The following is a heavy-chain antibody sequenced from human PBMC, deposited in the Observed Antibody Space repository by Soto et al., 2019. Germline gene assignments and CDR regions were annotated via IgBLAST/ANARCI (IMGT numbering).Heavy chain of an antibody. D-gene: IGHD2-2*01. CDR1: GGSISSYY. J-gene: IGHJ5*02. CDR2: IYYSGST. CDR3: AGGGDLYCSSTSCLGFDP. Sequence: ETLSLTCTVSGGSISSYYWSWIRQPPGKGLEWIGYIYYSGSTNYNPSLKSRVTISVDTSKNQFSLKLSSVTAADTAVYYCAGGGDLYCSSTSCLGFDPWGQGTLVTVSS. V-gene: IGHV4-59*08.